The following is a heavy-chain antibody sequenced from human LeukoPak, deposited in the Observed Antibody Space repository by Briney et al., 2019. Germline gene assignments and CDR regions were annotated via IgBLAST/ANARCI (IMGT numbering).Heavy chain of an antibody. Sequence: SETLSLTCAVSGGSISSGGYSWSWIRQPPGKGLEWIGYIYHSGSTYYNPSLKSRVTISVDRSKNQFSLKLSSVTAADTAVYYCARGVRTGLDYWGQGTLVTVSS. CDR2: IYHSGST. CDR1: GGSISSGGYS. V-gene: IGHV4-30-2*01. J-gene: IGHJ4*02. CDR3: ARGVRTGLDY. D-gene: IGHD1-14*01.